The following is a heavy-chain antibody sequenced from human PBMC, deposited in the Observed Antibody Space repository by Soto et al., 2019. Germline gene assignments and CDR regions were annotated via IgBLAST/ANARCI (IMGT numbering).Heavy chain of an antibody. CDR2: ISAYNGNT. CDR1: GYTFTSYG. D-gene: IGHD3-3*01. CDR3: ARDGAVPDYYYYGMDV. Sequence: GASVKVSCKASGYTFTSYGISWVRQAPGQGLEWMGWISAYNGNTNYAQKLQGRVTMTTDTSTSTAYMELRSLRSDDTAVYYCARDGAVPDYYYYGMDVWGQGTTVTVSS. V-gene: IGHV1-18*04. J-gene: IGHJ6*02.